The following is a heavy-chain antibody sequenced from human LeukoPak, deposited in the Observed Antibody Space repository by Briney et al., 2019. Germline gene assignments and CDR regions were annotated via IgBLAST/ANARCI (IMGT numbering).Heavy chain of an antibody. CDR3: AKGLTGTKFDY. CDR2: ISDSGGST. D-gene: IGHD1-7*01. J-gene: IGHJ4*02. CDR1: GFTFSTYG. V-gene: IGHV3-23*01. Sequence: QPGGSLRLSCAASGFTFSTYGMSWVRQAPGKGLEWVSVISDSGGSTYYADSVKGRFTISRDNSKNTLYLQMNSLRADDTAVYYCAKGLTGTKFDYWGQGTLVTVSS.